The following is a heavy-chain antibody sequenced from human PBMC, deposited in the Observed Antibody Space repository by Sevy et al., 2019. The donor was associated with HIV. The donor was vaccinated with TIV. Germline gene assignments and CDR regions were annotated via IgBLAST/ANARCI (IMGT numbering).Heavy chain of an antibody. V-gene: IGHV1-2*02. D-gene: IGHD3-3*01. CDR1: EYTFTGYY. CDR3: ARRFCGGAKCYEDYYFAMDV. J-gene: IGHJ6*02. Sequence: ASVKVSCKASEYTFTGYYIHWVRQAPGQGLEWMGCINSDTGVTSYVQKLQGRVSMTRDTSISTAYMELRSLSPDDTAEYFCARRFCGGAKCYEDYYFAMDVWGQGTTVTVSS. CDR2: INSDTGVT.